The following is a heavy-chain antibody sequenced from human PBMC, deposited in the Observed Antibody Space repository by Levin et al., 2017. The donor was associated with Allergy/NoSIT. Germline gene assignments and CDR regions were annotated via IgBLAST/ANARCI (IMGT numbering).Heavy chain of an antibody. CDR3: TTTLDYGDYVVDY. CDR1: GFTFSGSA. J-gene: IGHJ4*02. Sequence: PGGSLRLSCAASGFTFSGSAMHWVRQASGKGLEWVGRIRSKANSYATAYAASVKGWFTISRDDSKNTAYLQMNSLKTEDTAVYYCTTTLDYGDYVVDYWGQGTLVTVSS. D-gene: IGHD4-17*01. V-gene: IGHV3-73*01. CDR2: IRSKANSYAT.